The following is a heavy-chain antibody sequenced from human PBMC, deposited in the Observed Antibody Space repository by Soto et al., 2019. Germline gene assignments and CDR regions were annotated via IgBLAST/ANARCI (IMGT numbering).Heavy chain of an antibody. J-gene: IGHJ4*02. CDR1: GYIIKNYW. CDR3: FRGGVTSRTFDY. D-gene: IGHD3-16*01. Sequence: PGASLKISCKASGYIIKNYWIGGVRQMPGQGLEWMGIIFPDDSDTRYSPYFQGHVTRSGDKSISTAYVQWSSLKASDSAIYYCFRGGVTSRTFDYWGQGTLVTVSS. CDR2: IFPDDSDT. V-gene: IGHV5-51*01.